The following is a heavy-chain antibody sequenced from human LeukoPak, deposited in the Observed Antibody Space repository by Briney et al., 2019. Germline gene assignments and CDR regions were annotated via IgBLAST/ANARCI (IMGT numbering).Heavy chain of an antibody. CDR2: IYSSGGT. J-gene: IGHJ4*02. V-gene: IGHV4-4*07. CDR1: GGSISSYY. CDR3: ARGTTAAAGIFDC. D-gene: IGHD6-13*01. Sequence: SETLSLTCSVSGGSISSYYRSWVRQPAGKGLEWIGRIYSSGGTSYNPSLNSRVTMSVDTSNNQFSLRLTSVTGADTGVYYCARGTTAAAGIFDCWGQGSLVTVSS.